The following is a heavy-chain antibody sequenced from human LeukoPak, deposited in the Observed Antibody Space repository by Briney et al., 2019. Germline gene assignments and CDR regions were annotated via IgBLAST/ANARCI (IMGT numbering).Heavy chain of an antibody. D-gene: IGHD2-15*01. J-gene: IGHJ4*02. Sequence: GGSLRLSCPASGFTFDNYAMHWVRRAPGKGLEWVSLISWDGNTTYYADSVKGRFTISRDNSRNSLYLQINNLRTEDTALYYCTKGTGRGSWTFDYWGRGTLVTVSS. CDR1: GFTFDNYA. CDR2: ISWDGNTT. CDR3: TKGTGRGSWTFDY. V-gene: IGHV3-43*01.